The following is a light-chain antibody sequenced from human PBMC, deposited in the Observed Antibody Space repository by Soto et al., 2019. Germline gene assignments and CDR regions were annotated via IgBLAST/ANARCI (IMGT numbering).Light chain of an antibody. J-gene: IGLJ2*01. CDR2: DNN. Sequence: QSVLTQPPSGSAAPGQKVTISCSGSSSNIGNNYVSWYQQLPGTAPKLLIYDNNKRPSGIPDRFSGSKSGTSATLGITGLQTGDEADYYGGTWDSSLSAGVVFGGGTKLTVL. CDR3: GTWDSSLSAGVV. CDR1: SSNIGNNY. V-gene: IGLV1-51*01.